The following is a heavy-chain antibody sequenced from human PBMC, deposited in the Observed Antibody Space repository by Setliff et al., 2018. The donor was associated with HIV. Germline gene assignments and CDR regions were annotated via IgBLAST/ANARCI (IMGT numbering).Heavy chain of an antibody. D-gene: IGHD6-19*01. J-gene: IGHJ3*02. Sequence: SETLSLTCTISNYSISSGHYWGWIRQSPGKGLEWIGNIYHVGRAFYSPSLESRVSISVDTSKNQFSLRLTSVTAADTAVYYCARGVAVAATHDAFDIWGQGTMVTVSS. V-gene: IGHV4-38-2*02. CDR1: NYSISSGHY. CDR2: IYHVGRA. CDR3: ARGVAVAATHDAFDI.